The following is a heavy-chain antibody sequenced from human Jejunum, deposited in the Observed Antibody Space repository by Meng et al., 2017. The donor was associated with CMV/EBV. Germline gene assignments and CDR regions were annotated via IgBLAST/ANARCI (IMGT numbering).Heavy chain of an antibody. CDR1: VCSLSTSGVG. Sequence: QNTSNEPGPTLVNPPQTLTLTCPMSVCSLSTSGVGVGWIRQPPDNALEWLAVIYWDDYIRYSTSLNSKLTITKDTSKNQVVLKMTNMDPVDTATYYCVHNGNYDSNGYLTNFDYWGQGTLVTVSS. CDR3: VHNGNYDSNGYLTNFDY. D-gene: IGHD3-22*01. CDR2: IYWDDYI. V-gene: IGHV2-5*02. J-gene: IGHJ4*02.